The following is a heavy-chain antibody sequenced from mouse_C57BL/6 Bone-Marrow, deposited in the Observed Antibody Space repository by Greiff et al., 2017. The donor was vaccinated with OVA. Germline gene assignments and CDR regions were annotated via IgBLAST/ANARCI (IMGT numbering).Heavy chain of an antibody. CDR3: AREGGLRRGGNWFAY. Sequence: VQLQQPGAELVKPGASVKLSCKASGYTFTSYWMHWVKQRPGQGLEWIGMIHPNSGSTNYNEKFKSKATLTGDKSSSTAYMQLSSLTSEDSAVYDCAREGGLRRGGNWFAYWGQGTLVTVSA. J-gene: IGHJ3*01. CDR1: GYTFTSYW. V-gene: IGHV1-64*01. D-gene: IGHD2-4*01. CDR2: IHPNSGST.